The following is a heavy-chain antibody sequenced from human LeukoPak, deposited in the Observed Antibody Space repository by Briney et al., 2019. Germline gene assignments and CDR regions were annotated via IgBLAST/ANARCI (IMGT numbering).Heavy chain of an antibody. J-gene: IGHJ4*02. CDR3: AKDRAYYDSSGYGN. CDR1: GFRFSSCA. V-gene: IGHV3-23*01. Sequence: PGGSLRLSCATSGFRFSSCAMSWVRQAPGKGLEWVSTISGSGSNTYYADSVKGRFTISRDNSKNTLYLQMNSLRAEDTALYYCAKDRAYYDSSGYGNWGQGTLVTVSP. CDR2: ISGSGSNT. D-gene: IGHD3-22*01.